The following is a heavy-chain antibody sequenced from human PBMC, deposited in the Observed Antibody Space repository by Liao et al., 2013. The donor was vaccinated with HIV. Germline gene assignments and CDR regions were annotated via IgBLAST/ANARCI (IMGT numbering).Heavy chain of an antibody. V-gene: IGHV4-59*01. CDR1: GGSISSYS. D-gene: IGHD7-27*01. CDR3: ARGWGSGFDY. J-gene: IGHJ4*02. CDR2: ISYSGST. Sequence: QVQLQESGSRLVKPSETLSLTCIVSGGSISSYSWSWIRQSPGKGLEWIGYISYSGSTKFNPSLKSRVTISIDTSRNRFSLNLNSVTASDTAVYFCARGWGSGFDYWGQGTLVTVSS.